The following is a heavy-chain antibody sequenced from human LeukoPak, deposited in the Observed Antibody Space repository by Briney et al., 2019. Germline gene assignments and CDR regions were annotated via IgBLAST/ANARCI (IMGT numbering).Heavy chain of an antibody. J-gene: IGHJ4*02. V-gene: IGHV3-21*01. Sequence: GGSLRLSCAASGFTFSSYKMNWVRQAPGKGLEWVSSISSSSYIYYADSVRGRFTISRDNAKNSLYLQTNSLRAEDTAVYYCARELISSGSLDYWGQGALVTVSS. CDR3: ARELISSGSLDY. CDR2: ISSSSYI. CDR1: GFTFSSYK. D-gene: IGHD3-10*01.